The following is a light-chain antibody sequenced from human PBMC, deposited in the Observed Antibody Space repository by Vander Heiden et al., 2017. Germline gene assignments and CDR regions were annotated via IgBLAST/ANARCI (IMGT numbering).Light chain of an antibody. CDR2: GAS. J-gene: IGKJ1*01. Sequence: EIVMTQSPATLSVSPGERATLSCRASQSVSSNLAWYQQKPGQAPRLLIYGASTRATGIPARFSGSGSGTEFTLTISSLQSEDFEVYYCQQCNDWPWTFGQGTKVEIK. CDR1: QSVSSN. CDR3: QQCNDWPWT. V-gene: IGKV3-15*01.